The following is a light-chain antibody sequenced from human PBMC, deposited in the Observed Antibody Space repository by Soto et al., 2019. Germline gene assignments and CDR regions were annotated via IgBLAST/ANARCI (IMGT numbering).Light chain of an antibody. J-gene: IGKJ1*01. Sequence: DIQMTQSPSSLSASVGDRVTITCRASQGISNYLAWYQQKPGKVPKLLIYSASTLQSGVPSRFSGSGSGTDFTLTISTLQPADVATYYCQKSETFGQGTKAEIK. CDR2: SAS. CDR1: QGISNY. CDR3: QKSET. V-gene: IGKV1-27*01.